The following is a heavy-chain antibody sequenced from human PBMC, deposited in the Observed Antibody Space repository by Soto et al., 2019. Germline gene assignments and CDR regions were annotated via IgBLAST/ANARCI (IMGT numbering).Heavy chain of an antibody. CDR1: GFTFSSYS. J-gene: IGHJ6*03. CDR2: ISSSSSYI. CDR3: ARVTIVVVPAANADYYYYMDV. V-gene: IGHV3-21*01. Sequence: GGSLRLSCAASGFTFSSYSMNWVRQAPGKGLEWVSSISSSSSYIYYADSVKGRFTISRDNAKNSLYLQMNSLRAEDTAVYYCARVTIVVVPAANADYYYYMDVWGKGTTVTVSS. D-gene: IGHD2-2*01.